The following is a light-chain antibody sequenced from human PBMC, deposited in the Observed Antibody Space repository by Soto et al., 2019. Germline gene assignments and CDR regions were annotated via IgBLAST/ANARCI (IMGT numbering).Light chain of an antibody. Sequence: QSVLSQPASVSGSPGHSITISCTGTSSDVGAYTSVSWYQHHPGKAPKVMIYEVNKRPSGISNRFSGSKSVNTASLTISGLQPEDEAHYYCSSYTSDNRDYVFGTGTKVTVL. J-gene: IGLJ1*01. V-gene: IGLV2-14*01. CDR2: EVN. CDR1: SSDVGAYTS. CDR3: SSYTSDNRDYV.